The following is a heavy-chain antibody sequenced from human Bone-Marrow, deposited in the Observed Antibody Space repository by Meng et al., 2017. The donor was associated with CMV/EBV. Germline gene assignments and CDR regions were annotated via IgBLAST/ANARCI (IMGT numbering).Heavy chain of an antibody. D-gene: IGHD6-19*01. CDR3: ARDVLGIGSGWQFDY. CDR1: GFTFSNSD. Sequence: GGSLRLSCAASGFTFSNSDMNWVRQAPGKGLEWVSGVSWNGSRTHYADSVKGRFIISRDNSRNFLYQQMNSLRPEDMAVYYCARDVLGIGSGWQFDYWGQGTLVTVSS. V-gene: IGHV3-19*01. J-gene: IGHJ4*02. CDR2: VSWNGSRT.